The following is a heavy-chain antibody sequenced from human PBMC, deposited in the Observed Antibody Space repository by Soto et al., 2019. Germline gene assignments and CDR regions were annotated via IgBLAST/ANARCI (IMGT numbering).Heavy chain of an antibody. CDR2: ISSGGSYI. Sequence: VQVVESGGGLVQPGGSLRLSCSFTFSMYSMSWVRQAPGKGLEWVASISSGGSYIKYADSVKGRFTISRDNAKNSVSLQMHSLRVDDTAVYFCTRDQGGSYDSWFDPWGQGTLVNVSS. D-gene: IGHD1-26*01. J-gene: IGHJ5*02. CDR3: TRDQGGSYDSWFDP. V-gene: IGHV3-21*01. CDR1: FTFSMYS.